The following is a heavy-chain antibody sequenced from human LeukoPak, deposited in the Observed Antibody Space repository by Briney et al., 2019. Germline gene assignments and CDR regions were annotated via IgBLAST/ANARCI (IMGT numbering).Heavy chain of an antibody. CDR3: ARRIAVAGTEIDY. V-gene: IGHV5-10-1*01. CDR2: IDPSDSYT. Sequence: GESLKISCKGSGYSFTSYWISWVRHMRGKGLEWMGRIDPSDSYTNYSPSFQGHVTISADKPISTAYLQWSSLKASDTAMYYCARRIAVAGTEIDYWGQGTLVTVSS. CDR1: GYSFTSYW. J-gene: IGHJ4*02. D-gene: IGHD6-19*01.